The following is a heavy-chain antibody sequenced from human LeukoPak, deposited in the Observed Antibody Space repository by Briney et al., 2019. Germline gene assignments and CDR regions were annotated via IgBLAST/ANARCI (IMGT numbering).Heavy chain of an antibody. CDR1: GYTFTGYY. CDR2: INPNSGGT. Sequence: GASVKVSCKASGYTFTGYYMHWVRQAPGQGLEWMGWINPNSGGTNYAQKFQGRVTMTRDTSISTAYMELSRLRSDDTAVYYCARDVDIWFGELALDYWGQGTLVTVSS. J-gene: IGHJ4*02. D-gene: IGHD3-10*01. V-gene: IGHV1-2*02. CDR3: ARDVDIWFGELALDY.